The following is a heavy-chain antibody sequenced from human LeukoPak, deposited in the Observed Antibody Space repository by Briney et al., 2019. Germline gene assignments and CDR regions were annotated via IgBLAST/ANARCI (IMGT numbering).Heavy chain of an antibody. CDR2: ISGSGGRT. CDR3: GKRGVVIRVISVGVSKGGQLLDS. Sequence: GGSLRLSCAVSGITLSNYGMSWVRQAPGKGLEWVAGISGSGGRTNCADSVKGRFTVSRDNPRNTLYLQMNSPRAEDTAVYFCGKRGVVIRVISVGVSKGGQLLDSLGQGALGHGLL. J-gene: IGHJ4*02. D-gene: IGHD3-22*01. CDR1: GITLSNYG. V-gene: IGHV3-23*01.